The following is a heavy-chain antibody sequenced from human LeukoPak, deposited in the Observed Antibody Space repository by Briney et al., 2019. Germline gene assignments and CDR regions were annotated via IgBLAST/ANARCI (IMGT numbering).Heavy chain of an antibody. CDR1: GFTFSSYA. V-gene: IGHV3-23*01. CDR2: INDSGGRT. CDR3: AKRSSIGISGEYDC. D-gene: IGHD3-10*01. J-gene: IGHJ4*02. Sequence: GGSLRLSCAASGFTFSSYAMSWVRQAPGKGLEWASGINDSGGRTYYADSVKGRFTISRDNSKNMLSLQMNSLGAEDTAVYYCAKRSSIGISGEYDCWGQGTLVTVSS.